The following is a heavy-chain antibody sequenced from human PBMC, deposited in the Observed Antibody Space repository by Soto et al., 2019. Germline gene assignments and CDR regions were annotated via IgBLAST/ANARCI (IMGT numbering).Heavy chain of an antibody. J-gene: IGHJ5*02. V-gene: IGHV5-10-1*01. CDR1: GYSFTSYW. D-gene: IGHD2-8*01. Sequence: GESLKLSCKGSGYSFTSYWISWVRQMPGKGLEWMGRIDPSDSYTNYSPSFQGHVTISADKSISTAYLQWSSLKASDTAMYYCARTQYCTNGVCRGNWFDPWGQGTLVTVSS. CDR2: IDPSDSYT. CDR3: ARTQYCTNGVCRGNWFDP.